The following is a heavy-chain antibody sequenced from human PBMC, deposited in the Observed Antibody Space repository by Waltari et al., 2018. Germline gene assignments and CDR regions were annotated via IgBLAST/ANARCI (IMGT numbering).Heavy chain of an antibody. J-gene: IGHJ6*02. V-gene: IGHV1-24*01. Sequence: QVQLVQSGAEVKKPGASVKVSCKVSGYTLTALSMHWVRQAPGKGLEWMGGFDPEDGETIYAQKFQGRVTMTEDTSTDTAYMELSSLRSEDTAVYYCATAPRYSYYDSSGYCYGMDVWGQGTTVTVSS. CDR3: ATAPRYSYYDSSGYCYGMDV. CDR1: GYTLTALS. CDR2: FDPEDGET. D-gene: IGHD3-22*01.